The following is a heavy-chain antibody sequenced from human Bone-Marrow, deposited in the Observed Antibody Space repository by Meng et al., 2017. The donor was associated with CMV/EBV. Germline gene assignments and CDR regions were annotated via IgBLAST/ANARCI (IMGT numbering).Heavy chain of an antibody. CDR3: ARQPVVVVPAAIPGEEYYYYVMDV. Sequence: GESLKISCAASGFTFSSYAMHWVRQAPGKGLEWVAVISYDGSNKYYADSVKGRFTISRDNSKNTLYLQMNSLRAEDTAVYYCARQPVVVVPAAIPGEEYYYYVMDVWGQATTVTFSS. CDR1: GFTFSSYA. J-gene: IGHJ6*02. CDR2: ISYDGSNK. D-gene: IGHD2-2*01. V-gene: IGHV3-30-3*01.